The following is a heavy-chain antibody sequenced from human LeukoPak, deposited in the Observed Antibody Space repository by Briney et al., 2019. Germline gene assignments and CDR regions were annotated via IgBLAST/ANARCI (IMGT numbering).Heavy chain of an antibody. J-gene: IGHJ4*02. CDR2: IWYDGSEK. CDR3: VRDRNALQFLDY. Sequence: GGSLRLSCAASGFTFRNFGMHWVRQAPGKGLEWVAVIWYDGSEKYYADSVKGRFTISRDNSKNMLYLQTNSLRAEDTAVYFCVRDRNALQFLDYWGQGTVVTASS. V-gene: IGHV3-33*01. CDR1: GFTFRNFG. D-gene: IGHD3-3*01.